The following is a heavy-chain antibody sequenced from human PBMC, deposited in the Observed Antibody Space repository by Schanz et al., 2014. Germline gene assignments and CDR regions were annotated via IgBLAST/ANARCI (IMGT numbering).Heavy chain of an antibody. Sequence: QVHLVQSGAEVKRPGASVKVSCKASEYSFTSYSMHWVRQAPGQRLEWMSWINTGSGDTKYSQNFQGRVTITRDTSASTAYMELSSLRAEDTAVYSWARGIGGYGANNDFDYWGQGTLVTVSS. J-gene: IGHJ4*02. D-gene: IGHD5-18*01. V-gene: IGHV1-3*04. CDR2: INTGSGDT. CDR1: EYSFTSYS. CDR3: ARGIGGYGANNDFDY.